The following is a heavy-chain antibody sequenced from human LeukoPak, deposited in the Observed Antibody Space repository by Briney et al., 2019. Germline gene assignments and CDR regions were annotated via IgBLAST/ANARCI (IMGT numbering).Heavy chain of an antibody. D-gene: IGHD2-21*02. J-gene: IGHJ4*02. V-gene: IGHV1-69*04. CDR1: GGTFNNYA. Sequence: ASVKVSCKASGGTFNNYAFSWVRQAPGQGLEWMGRIIPILGIANYAQKFQGRVTITADESTSTAYMELSSLGSEDTAVYYCARDSVLGCGGDCYTHFDYWGQGTLVTVSS. CDR3: ARDSVLGCGGDCYTHFDY. CDR2: IIPILGIA.